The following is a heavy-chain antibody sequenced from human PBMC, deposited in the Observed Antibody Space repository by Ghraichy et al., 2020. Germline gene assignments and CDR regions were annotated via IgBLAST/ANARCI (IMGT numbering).Heavy chain of an antibody. CDR2: ISGSGGST. Sequence: GESLNISCAASGFTFSSYAMSWVRQAPGKGLEWVSAISGSGGSTYYADSVKGRFTISRDNSKNTLYLQMNSLRAEDTAVYYCAKGRLAARPYYFDYWGQGTLVTVSS. CDR3: AKGRLAARPYYFDY. D-gene: IGHD6-6*01. V-gene: IGHV3-23*01. J-gene: IGHJ4*02. CDR1: GFTFSSYA.